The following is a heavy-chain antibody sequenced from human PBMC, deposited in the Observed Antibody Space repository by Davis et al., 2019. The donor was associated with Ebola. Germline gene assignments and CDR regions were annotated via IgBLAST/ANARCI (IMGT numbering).Heavy chain of an antibody. D-gene: IGHD6-13*01. Sequence: ASVKVSCKASGYTFTSYDINWMRQATGQGLEWMGWMNPNSGNTGYAQKFQGRVTITRNTSISTAYMELSSLRSEDTAVYYCARGFYSSSWYPYYYYYMDVWGKGTTVTVSS. CDR2: MNPNSGNT. J-gene: IGHJ6*03. CDR3: ARGFYSSSWYPYYYYYMDV. CDR1: GYTFTSYD. V-gene: IGHV1-8*03.